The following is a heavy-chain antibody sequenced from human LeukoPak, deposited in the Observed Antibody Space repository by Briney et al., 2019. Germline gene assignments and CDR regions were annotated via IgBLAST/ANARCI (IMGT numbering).Heavy chain of an antibody. J-gene: IGHJ6*02. CDR3: ARRGPDYYYGMDV. CDR1: GFTYSSYS. CDR2: ISSSSSYI. Sequence: GGSLRLSCAASGFTYSSYSMNWVRQAPGKGLEWVSSISSSSSYIYYADSVKGRFTISRDNAKNSLYLQMNSLRAEDTAVYYCARRGPDYYYGMDVWGQGTTVTVSS. D-gene: IGHD2-2*01. V-gene: IGHV3-21*01.